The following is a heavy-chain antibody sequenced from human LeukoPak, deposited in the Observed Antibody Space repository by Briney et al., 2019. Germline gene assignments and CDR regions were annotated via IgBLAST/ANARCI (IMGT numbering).Heavy chain of an antibody. J-gene: IGHJ6*03. CDR3: ARDKNYYYMDV. V-gene: IGHV3-13*01. CDR1: GFSFSDYS. Sequence: GGSLRLSCAASGFSFSDYSMHWVRQATGKGLEWVSAIGTAGDTYYPGSVKGRFTISRENAKNSLYLQMNSLRAGDTAVYYCARDKNYYYMDVWGKGTTVTVSS. CDR2: IGTAGDT.